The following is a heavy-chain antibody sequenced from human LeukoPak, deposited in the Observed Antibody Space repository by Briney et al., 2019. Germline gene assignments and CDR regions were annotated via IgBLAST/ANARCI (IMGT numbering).Heavy chain of an antibody. CDR3: ARRRAVAGIYYFDY. D-gene: IGHD6-19*01. V-gene: IGHV5-51*01. J-gene: IGHJ4*02. CDR2: IYPGDSNT. CDR1: GYDFTTYW. Sequence: GESLKISYKGSGYDFTTYWIAWVRQIPEKGLEWMGLIYPGDSNTRYSPSFQGQVTISADKSISTAYLQWSSLKASDTAMYYCARRRAVAGIYYFDYWGQGSQVTVSS.